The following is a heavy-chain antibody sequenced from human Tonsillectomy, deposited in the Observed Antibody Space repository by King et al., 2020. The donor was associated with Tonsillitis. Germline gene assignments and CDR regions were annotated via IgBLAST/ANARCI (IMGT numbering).Heavy chain of an antibody. D-gene: IGHD3-22*01. CDR2: INPSGGST. Sequence: QLVQSGAEVKKPGASVKVSCKASGYTFTSYYMHWVRQAPGQGLEWMGIINPSGGSTSYAQKFQGRVTMTRDTSTSTVYMELSSLRSEDTAVYYCARGGVTMIVVDALGRWFDPWGQGTLVTVSS. CDR1: GYTFTSYY. J-gene: IGHJ5*02. V-gene: IGHV1-46*01. CDR3: ARGGVTMIVVDALGRWFDP.